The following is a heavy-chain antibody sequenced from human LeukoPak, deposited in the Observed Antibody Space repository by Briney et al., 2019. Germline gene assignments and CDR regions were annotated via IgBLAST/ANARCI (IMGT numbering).Heavy chain of an antibody. CDR3: ARSPDLGEYSGSYGRFDP. J-gene: IGHJ5*02. D-gene: IGHD1-26*01. V-gene: IGHV1-69*13. CDR1: GYTFTSYG. CDR2: IIPIFGTA. Sequence: SVKVSCKASGYTFTSYGISWVRQAPGQGLEWMGGIIPIFGTANYAQKFQGRVTITADESTSTAYMELSSLRSEDTAVYYCARSPDLGEYSGSYGRFDPWGQGTLVTVSS.